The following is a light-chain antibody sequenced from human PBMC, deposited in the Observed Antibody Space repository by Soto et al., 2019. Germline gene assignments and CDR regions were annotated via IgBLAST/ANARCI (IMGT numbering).Light chain of an antibody. V-gene: IGKV1-9*01. CDR3: QQLNTYPVT. CDR1: QGISSY. Sequence: DIQLTQSPSFLSASVGDRVTITCRASQGISSYLAWYQQKPGKAPKLLIYAASTLQSGVPARFSGSGSGTDFTLTITSLQPEDFATYYCQQLNTYPVTFGGGTKVDNK. J-gene: IGKJ4*01. CDR2: AAS.